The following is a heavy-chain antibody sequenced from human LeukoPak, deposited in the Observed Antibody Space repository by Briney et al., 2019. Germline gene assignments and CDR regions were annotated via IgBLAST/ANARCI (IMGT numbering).Heavy chain of an antibody. CDR2: IYHSGST. Sequence: SETLSLTCAVSGGSISSSNWWSWVRQPPGKGLEWIGEIYHSGSTNYNPSLKSRVTISVDKSKNQFSLKLSSVTAADTAVYYCARDTSGWHGGPYYYFDYWGQGTLVTVSS. D-gene: IGHD6-19*01. CDR1: GGSISSSNW. J-gene: IGHJ4*02. V-gene: IGHV4-4*02. CDR3: ARDTSGWHGGPYYYFDY.